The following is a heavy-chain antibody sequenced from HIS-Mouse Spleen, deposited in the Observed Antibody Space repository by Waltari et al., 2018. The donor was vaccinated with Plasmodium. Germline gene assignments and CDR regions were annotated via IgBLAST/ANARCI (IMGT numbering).Heavy chain of an antibody. CDR1: GGSFGGYY. D-gene: IGHD6-19*01. CDR3: ARGPGYSSGWYYFDY. J-gene: IGHJ4*02. Sequence: QVQLQQWGAGLLKPSETLSLTCAVYGGSFGGYYWSWIRQPPGKGLAWIGEINHSGSTNYNPSLKSRVTISVDTSKNQFSLKLSSVTAADTAVYYCARGPGYSSGWYYFDYWGQGTLVTVSS. V-gene: IGHV4-34*01. CDR2: INHSGST.